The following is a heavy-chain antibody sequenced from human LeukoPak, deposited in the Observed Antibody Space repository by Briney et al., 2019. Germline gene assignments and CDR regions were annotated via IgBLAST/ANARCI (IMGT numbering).Heavy chain of an antibody. D-gene: IGHD4-23*01. Sequence: KPSGTLSLTCAVSGGSISISNSNWWSWVRQPPGKGLEWIGEISHSGSTNYNPSLKSRVTISVDKSKNQFSLKLSSVTAADTAVSYCARDLHGGNSFTSDWYFDLWGRGTLVTVSS. CDR2: ISHSGST. V-gene: IGHV4-4*02. CDR3: ARDLHGGNSFTSDWYFDL. J-gene: IGHJ2*01. CDR1: GGSISISNSNW.